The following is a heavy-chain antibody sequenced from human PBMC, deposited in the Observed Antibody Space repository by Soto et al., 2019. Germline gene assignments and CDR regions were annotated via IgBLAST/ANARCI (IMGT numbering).Heavy chain of an antibody. D-gene: IGHD2-21*02. CDR2: IIPIFGTA. Sequence: QVQLVQSGAEVKKPGSSVKVSCKASGGTFSSYAISWVRQAPGQGLAWMGGIIPIFGTANYAQKFQGRVTITADESTSTAYMELSSLRSEDTVVYYCASGGTYCGGDCFISPVYYYYGMDVWGQGTTVTVSS. CDR3: ASGGTYCGGDCFISPVYYYYGMDV. CDR1: GGTFSSYA. J-gene: IGHJ6*02. V-gene: IGHV1-69*01.